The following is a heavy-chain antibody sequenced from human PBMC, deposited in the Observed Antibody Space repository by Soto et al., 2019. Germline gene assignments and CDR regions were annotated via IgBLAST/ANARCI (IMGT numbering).Heavy chain of an antibody. CDR3: ARDTDYGSGIYYPPGDYYYYYYMYV. J-gene: IGHJ6*03. CDR1: GFTVSSNY. CDR2: IYSGGST. V-gene: IGHV3-66*01. Sequence: PGGSLRLSCAASGFTVSSNYMSWVRQAPGKGLEWVSVIYSGGSTYYADSVKGRFTISRDNSKNTLYLQMNSLRAEDTAVYYCARDTDYGSGIYYPPGDYYYYYYMYVWGKGTTVTVS. D-gene: IGHD3-10*01.